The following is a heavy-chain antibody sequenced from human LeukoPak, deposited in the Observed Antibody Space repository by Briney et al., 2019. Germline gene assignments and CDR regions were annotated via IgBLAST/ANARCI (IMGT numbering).Heavy chain of an antibody. CDR2: INHSGST. V-gene: IGHV4-34*01. CDR3: ASCSSTSWYAGDWFDP. CDR1: GGSFSDYY. J-gene: IGHJ5*02. D-gene: IGHD2-2*01. Sequence: SETLSLTCAVYGGSFSDYYWSWIHQSPGKGLEWIGEINHSGSTNYNPSLKSRVTISVDTSKNQFSLKLNSVTAADTAVYYCASCSSTSWYAGDWFDPWGQGTLVTVSS.